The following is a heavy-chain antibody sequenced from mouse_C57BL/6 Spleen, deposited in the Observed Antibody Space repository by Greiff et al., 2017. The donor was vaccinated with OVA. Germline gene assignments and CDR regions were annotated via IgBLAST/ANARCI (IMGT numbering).Heavy chain of an antibody. J-gene: IGHJ3*01. CDR2: IHPNSGST. Sequence: VQLQQPGAELVKPGASVKLSCKASGYTFTSYWMHWVKQRPGQGLEWIGMIHPNSGSTNYNEKFKSKATLTVDKSSSTAYMQLSSLTSEDSAVYYCARYGYSLAWFAYWGQGTLVTVSA. CDR1: GYTFTSYW. CDR3: ARYGYSLAWFAY. V-gene: IGHV1-64*01. D-gene: IGHD2-12*01.